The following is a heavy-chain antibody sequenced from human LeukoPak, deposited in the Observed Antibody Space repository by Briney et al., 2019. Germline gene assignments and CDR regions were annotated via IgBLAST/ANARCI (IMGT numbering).Heavy chain of an antibody. CDR1: GFTFSNYW. CDR2: IKEDGSEK. V-gene: IGHV3-7*01. CDR3: ARSARDY. J-gene: IGHJ4*02. Sequence: PGGSLRLSCAASGFTFSNYWMSWVRQTPGKGLEWVANIKEDGSEKYYVDSVKGRFTISRDNAKNSLYLQMNSLRAEDTAVYYCARSARDYWGQGTLVTVPS.